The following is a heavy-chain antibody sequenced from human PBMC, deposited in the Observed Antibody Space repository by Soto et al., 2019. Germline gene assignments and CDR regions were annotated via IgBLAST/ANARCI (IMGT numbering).Heavy chain of an antibody. V-gene: IGHV3-30-3*01. D-gene: IGHD4-17*01. J-gene: IGHJ1*01. CDR2: ISYDGSNK. CDR3: ARACSPGLNYGDYDHRTCAEYFQH. Sequence: GGSLRLSCAASGFTFSSYAMHWVRQAPGKGLEWVAVISYDGSNKYYADSVKGRFTISRDNSKNTLYLQMNSLRAEDTAVYYCARACSPGLNYGDYDHRTCAEYFQHWGQGTLVTVSS. CDR1: GFTFSSYA.